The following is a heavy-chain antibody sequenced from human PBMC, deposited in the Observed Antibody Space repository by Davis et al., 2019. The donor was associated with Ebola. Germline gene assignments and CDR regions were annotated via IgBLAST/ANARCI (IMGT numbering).Heavy chain of an antibody. J-gene: IGHJ3*02. CDR2: INPSGGST. V-gene: IGHV1-46*01. D-gene: IGHD3-22*01. Sequence: ASVKVSCKASGYTFTSYGISWVRQAPGQGLEWMGIINPSGGSTSYAQKFQGRVTMTRDTSTSTVYMELSSLRSEDTAVYYCARAMSAITTDAFDIWGQGAMVTVSS. CDR3: ARAMSAITTDAFDI. CDR1: GYTFTSYG.